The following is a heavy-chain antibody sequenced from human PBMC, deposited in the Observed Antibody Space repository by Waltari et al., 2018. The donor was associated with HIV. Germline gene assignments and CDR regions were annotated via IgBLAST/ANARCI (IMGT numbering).Heavy chain of an antibody. CDR2: IYSGGST. Sequence: EVQLVESGGGLIQPGGSLRLSCAASGFSVSSNSMSWVRQPPGKGLEWVSVIYSGGSTYYADSVKGRFTISRDNSKNTLYLQMNSLRAEDTAVYYCARGFGCGGDCYYFDYWGQGTLVTVSS. D-gene: IGHD2-21*02. CDR3: ARGFGCGGDCYYFDY. V-gene: IGHV3-53*01. J-gene: IGHJ4*02. CDR1: GFSVSSNS.